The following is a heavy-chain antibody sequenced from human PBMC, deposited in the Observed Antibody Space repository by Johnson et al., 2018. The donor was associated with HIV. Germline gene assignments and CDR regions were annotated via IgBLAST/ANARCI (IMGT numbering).Heavy chain of an antibody. J-gene: IGHJ3*02. CDR2: ISGSGGST. CDR1: GFTFSSYA. V-gene: IGHV3-23*04. CDR3: AKAEYNWNAFDI. Sequence: VQLVESGGGVVQPGRSLRLSCAASGFTFSSYAMSWVRQAPGKGLEWVSAISGSGGSTYYADSVKGRFTISRDNAKNSLYLQMNSLRAEDTALYYCAKAEYNWNAFDIWGQGTMVTVSS. D-gene: IGHD1-20*01.